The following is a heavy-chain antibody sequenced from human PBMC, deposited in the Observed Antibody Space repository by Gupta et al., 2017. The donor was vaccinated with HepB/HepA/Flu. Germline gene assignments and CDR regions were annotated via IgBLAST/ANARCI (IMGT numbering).Heavy chain of an antibody. CDR2: ISSSSSYI. V-gene: IGHV3-21*01. D-gene: IGHD1-26*01. Sequence: EVQLVESGGGLVKPGGSLRLSCAASGFTFSSYSMNWVRQAPGKGLEWVSSISSSSSYIYYADSVKGRFTISRDNAKNSLYLQMNSLRAEDTAVYYCARDLGGWELLPDAFDIWGQGTMVTVSS. CDR3: ARDLGGWELLPDAFDI. J-gene: IGHJ3*02. CDR1: GFTFSSYS.